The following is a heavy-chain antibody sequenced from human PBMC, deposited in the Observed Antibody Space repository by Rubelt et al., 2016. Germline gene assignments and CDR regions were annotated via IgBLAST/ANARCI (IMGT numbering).Heavy chain of an antibody. D-gene: IGHD5/OR15-5a*01. J-gene: IGHJ6*02. CDR2: IKQDGSET. CDR3: ARAPQVYCSHGLEV. Sequence: GGSLRLSCAASGFTFSDHCMSWVRQAPGKGLEWGANIKQDGSETKYVDSVKGRFTNSRDNAKNSQFLQMSSLRAEDTADYYCARAPQVYCSHGLEVWGQGTTVTVSS. V-gene: IGHV3-7*03. CDR1: GFTFSDHC.